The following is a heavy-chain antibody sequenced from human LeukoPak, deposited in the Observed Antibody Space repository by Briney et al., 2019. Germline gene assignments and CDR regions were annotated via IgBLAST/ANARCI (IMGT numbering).Heavy chain of an antibody. CDR2: INPNSGGA. J-gene: IGHJ4*02. CDR3: AREPYGSGSYYFDY. D-gene: IGHD3-10*01. Sequence: ASVKVSCKASGYTFTGYYMHWVRQAPGQGLEWMGWINPNSGGANYAQKFQGRVTMTRDTSISTAYMELSRLRSDDTAVYYCAREPYGSGSYYFDYWGQGTLATDSS. V-gene: IGHV1-2*02. CDR1: GYTFTGYY.